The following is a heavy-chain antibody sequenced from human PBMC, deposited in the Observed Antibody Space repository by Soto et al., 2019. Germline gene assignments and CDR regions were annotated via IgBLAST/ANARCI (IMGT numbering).Heavy chain of an antibody. Sequence: ASVKVSCKASGGTFSSYGISWVRQAPGQGREWMGRIIPILGIANYAQKLQGRVTITADKSTSTAYMELSSLRSEDTAVYYCARDLYYYDSSGYYPPVDYYYGMDVWGQGTTVTVSS. V-gene: IGHV1-69*04. D-gene: IGHD3-22*01. CDR1: GGTFSSYG. CDR3: ARDLYYYDSSGYYPPVDYYYGMDV. CDR2: IIPILGIA. J-gene: IGHJ6*02.